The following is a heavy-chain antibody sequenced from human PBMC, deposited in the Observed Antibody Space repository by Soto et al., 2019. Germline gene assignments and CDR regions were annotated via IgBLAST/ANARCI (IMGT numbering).Heavy chain of an antibody. J-gene: IGHJ4*02. CDR1: GFNFSHHA. V-gene: IGHV3-33*01. CDR3: ARDGGRAVIAGFDS. CDR2: IWYDASNT. D-gene: IGHD2-21*01. Sequence: QVQLVESGGGVVRPGGSLRLSCAASGFNFSHHAIHWVRQAPGKGLEWVAVIWYDASNTFYADSVKGRCTISRDKSKNTVYLQMNSLRAEDTAVYYCARDGGRAVIAGFDSWGQGTLVTVSP.